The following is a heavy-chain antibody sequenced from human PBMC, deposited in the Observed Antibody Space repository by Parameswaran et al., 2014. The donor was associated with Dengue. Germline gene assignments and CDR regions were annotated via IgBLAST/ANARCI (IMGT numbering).Heavy chain of an antibody. CDR3: ARDQKEAYDSLDY. Sequence: GESLKISCAASGFTFSSYSMNWVRQAPGKGLEWVSSISSSSSYIYYADSVKGRFTISRDNAKNSLYLQMNSLRAEDTAVYYCARDQKEAYDSLDYWGQGTLVTVSS. CDR2: ISSSSSYI. CDR1: GFTFSSYS. J-gene: IGHJ4*02. V-gene: IGHV3-21*01. D-gene: IGHD5-12*01.